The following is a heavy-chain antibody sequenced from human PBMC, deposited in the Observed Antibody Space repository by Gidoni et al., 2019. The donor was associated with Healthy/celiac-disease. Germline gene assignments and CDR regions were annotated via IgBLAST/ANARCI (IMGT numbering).Heavy chain of an antibody. CDR1: GFTFSSYG. Sequence: QVQLVESGGGVVQPGRSLRLSCAASGFTFSSYGMHWVRQAPGKGLEWVALISSDGSNKYYADSVKGRFTFSRDNSKNTLYLQMDSLRAEDTAVYYCAKDLAYVVVVGAFDYWGQGSLVTVSS. V-gene: IGHV3-30*18. J-gene: IGHJ4*02. CDR2: ISSDGSNK. D-gene: IGHD2-15*01. CDR3: AKDLAYVVVVGAFDY.